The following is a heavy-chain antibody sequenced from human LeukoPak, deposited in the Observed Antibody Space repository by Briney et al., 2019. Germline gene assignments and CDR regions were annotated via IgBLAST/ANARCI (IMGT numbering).Heavy chain of an antibody. D-gene: IGHD6-13*01. J-gene: IGHJ4*02. CDR1: GFTFSSYA. CDR3: AKLMVAYSSSRFDY. CDR2: ISGSDGST. V-gene: IGHV3-23*01. Sequence: GESLRLSCAASGFTFSSYAMSWGRQAPGNGPYLVSPISGSDGSTYYADSVKGRFTISRDNSKNTLYLQMSGLRAEDTAAYYCAKLMVAYSSSRFDYWGQGTLVTVSS.